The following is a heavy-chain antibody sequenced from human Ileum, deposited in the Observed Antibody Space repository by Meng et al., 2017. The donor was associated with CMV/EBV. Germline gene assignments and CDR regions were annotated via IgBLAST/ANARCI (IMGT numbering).Heavy chain of an antibody. V-gene: IGHV3-30-3*01. D-gene: IGHD3-22*01. J-gene: IGHJ3*02. CDR2: ISYDGSNK. CDR3: ARVQNYYDSSGYYPLGDAFDI. CDR1: GFTFSSYA. Sequence: GGSLRLSCAASGFTFSSYAMHWVRQAPGKGLEWVAVISYDGSNKYYADSVKGRFTISGDNSKNTLYLQMNSLRAEDTAVYYCARVQNYYDSSGYYPLGDAFDIWGQGTMVTVSS.